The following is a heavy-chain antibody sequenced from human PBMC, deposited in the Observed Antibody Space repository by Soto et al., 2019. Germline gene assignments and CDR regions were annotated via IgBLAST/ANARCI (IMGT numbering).Heavy chain of an antibody. J-gene: IGHJ2*01. CDR1: GGSISSGGYY. Sequence: QVQLQESGPGLVKPSQTLSLTCTVSGGSISSGGYYWSWIRQHPGKGLEWIGYIYYSGSTYYNPSLKRRVTISVDTSKNQFSLKLSSVTAADTAVYYCAGYGDYDNHWYFDLWGRGTLVTVSS. D-gene: IGHD4-17*01. CDR2: IYYSGST. V-gene: IGHV4-31*03. CDR3: AGYGDYDNHWYFDL.